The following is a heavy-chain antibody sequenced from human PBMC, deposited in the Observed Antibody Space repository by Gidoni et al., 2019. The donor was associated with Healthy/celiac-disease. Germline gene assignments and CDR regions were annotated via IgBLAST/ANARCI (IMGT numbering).Heavy chain of an antibody. CDR2: IYYSGST. Sequence: QVQLQESGPGLVKPSQTLSLPCTVSGGSISSGGYYWSWIRQHPGKGLEWIGYIYYSGSTYYNPSLKSRVTISVDTSKNQFSLKLSSVTAADTAVYYCAREGEDLLSSDYGMDVWGQGTTVTVSS. CDR3: AREGEDLLSSDYGMDV. CDR1: GGSISSGGYY. V-gene: IGHV4-31*03. D-gene: IGHD2-2*01. J-gene: IGHJ6*02.